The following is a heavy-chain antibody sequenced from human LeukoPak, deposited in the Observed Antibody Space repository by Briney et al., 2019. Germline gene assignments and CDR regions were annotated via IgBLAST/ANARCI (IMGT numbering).Heavy chain of an antibody. D-gene: IGHD2-15*01. J-gene: IGHJ4*02. V-gene: IGHV1-18*01. CDR3: ARDCSGGSCYDGVDY. CDR1: GYTFTRYG. CDR2: ISGYNGNI. Sequence: ASVKVSCKASGYTFTRYGISWVRQTPGQGLEWMGWISGYNGNIKYAQKVQGRVTMTTDTSTSTAYMELRSLRSDDTAVYYCARDCSGGSCYDGVDYWGQGTLVTV.